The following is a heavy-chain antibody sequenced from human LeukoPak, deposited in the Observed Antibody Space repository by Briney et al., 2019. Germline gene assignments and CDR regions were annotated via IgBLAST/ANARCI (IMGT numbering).Heavy chain of an antibody. CDR1: GYTLTELS. CDR2: FDPEDGET. V-gene: IGHV1-24*01. D-gene: IGHD3-3*01. CDR3: ATIPLITIFGVVIHDY. J-gene: IGHJ4*02. Sequence: ASVTVSCKVSGYTLTELSMHWVRQAPGKGLEWMGGFDPEDGETIYAQKFQGRVTMTEDTSTDTAYMELSRLRSEDTAVYYCATIPLITIFGVVIHDYWGQGTLVTVSS.